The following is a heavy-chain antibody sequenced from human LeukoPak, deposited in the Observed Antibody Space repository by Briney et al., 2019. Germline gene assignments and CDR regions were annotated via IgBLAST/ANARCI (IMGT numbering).Heavy chain of an antibody. CDR2: ISYDGSNK. Sequence: GGSLRLSCAASGFTFSSYGMHWVRQAPGKGLEWVAVISYDGSNKYYADSVKGRFTISRDNSKNTLYLQMNSPRAEDTAVYYCAKAPLRFLEWLSWVDYWGQGTLVTVSS. CDR3: AKAPLRFLEWLSWVDY. CDR1: GFTFSSYG. J-gene: IGHJ4*02. D-gene: IGHD3-3*01. V-gene: IGHV3-30*18.